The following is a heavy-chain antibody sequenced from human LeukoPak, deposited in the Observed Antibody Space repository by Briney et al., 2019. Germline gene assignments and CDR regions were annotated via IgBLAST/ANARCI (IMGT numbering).Heavy chain of an antibody. J-gene: IGHJ6*03. Sequence: GGSLRLSCAASGFTFSSYGMHWVCQAPGKRLEWVAFIRYDGSNKYYADSVKGRFTISRDNSKNTLYLQMNSLRAEDTAVYYCAKVRAWYQLSRDWYYYMDVWGKGTTVTVSS. CDR2: IRYDGSNK. D-gene: IGHD2-2*01. CDR1: GFTFSSYG. V-gene: IGHV3-30*02. CDR3: AKVRAWYQLSRDWYYYMDV.